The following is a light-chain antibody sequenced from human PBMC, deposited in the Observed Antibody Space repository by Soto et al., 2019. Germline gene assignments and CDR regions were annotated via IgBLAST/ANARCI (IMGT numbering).Light chain of an antibody. CDR1: SGSVSTSYY. Sequence: QAVVTQEPSFSVSPGGTVTLTCGLSSGSVSTSYYPSWYQQTPGQAPRTLIYSTNTRSSGVPDRFSGSILGNKAALTITGAQADDESDYYCVLYMGSGIHVVFGGGTKLPS. CDR3: VLYMGSGIHVV. CDR2: STN. V-gene: IGLV8-61*01. J-gene: IGLJ2*01.